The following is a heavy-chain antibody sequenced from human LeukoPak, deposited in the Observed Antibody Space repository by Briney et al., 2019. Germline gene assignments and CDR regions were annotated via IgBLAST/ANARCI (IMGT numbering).Heavy chain of an antibody. CDR3: AKDRSNSWTFDY. CDR1: GFTFSSYG. V-gene: IGHV3-30*18. J-gene: IGHJ4*02. D-gene: IGHD6-13*01. Sequence: PGGSLRLSCTASGFTFSSYGMHWVRQAPGKGLEWVANIPSDGSDRHYADSVKGRFTISRDNSKNTVYLQMNRLRGEDTAVYYCAKDRSNSWTFDYWGQGALVTVSS. CDR2: IPSDGSDR.